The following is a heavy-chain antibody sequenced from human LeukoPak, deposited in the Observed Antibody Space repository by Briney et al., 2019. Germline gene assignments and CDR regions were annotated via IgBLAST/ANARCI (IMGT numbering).Heavy chain of an antibody. J-gene: IGHJ4*02. CDR1: GGTFSSYA. V-gene: IGHV1-69*06. CDR3: ARGSRARYDILTGYSPFDY. D-gene: IGHD3-9*01. CDR2: IIPIFGTA. Sequence: ASVKVSCKASGGTFSSYAISWVRQAPGQGLEWMGGIIPIFGTANYAQKFQGRVTITADKSTSTAYMELSSLRSEDTAVYYCARGSRARYDILTGYSPFDYWGQGTLVTVSS.